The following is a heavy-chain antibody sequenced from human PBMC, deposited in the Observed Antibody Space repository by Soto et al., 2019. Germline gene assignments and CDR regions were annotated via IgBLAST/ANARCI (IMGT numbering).Heavy chain of an antibody. J-gene: IGHJ5*02. V-gene: IGHV3-74*01. Sequence: EVQLVESGGGLVQPGGSLRLSCAASGFTFSSYWMHWVRQAPGKGPVWVSRINTDGSSTNYADPVKGRFTVSRDNAKNTLFLQMNSLRADDTAVYYCTRGTLTTSSATFYSWGQGTLGTVSS. D-gene: IGHD2-15*01. CDR2: INTDGSST. CDR3: TRGTLTTSSATFYS. CDR1: GFTFSSYW.